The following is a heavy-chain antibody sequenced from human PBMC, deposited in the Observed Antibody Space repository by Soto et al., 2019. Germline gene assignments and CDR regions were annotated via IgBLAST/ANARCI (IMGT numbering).Heavy chain of an antibody. CDR3: ASGLYYSTTSGYPHY. Sequence: EVQLVESGGGWVQPDRSLRLYCAASGFTFDDYAMHWVLQAPGKGLEWVTCISWNSDTLGYADSVKGRFTISRDNDKNSLYLQMSSLRPAETACYYCASGLYYSTTSGYPHYWGQGTLVTVSS. CDR1: GFTFDDYA. D-gene: IGHD3-22*01. J-gene: IGHJ4*02. CDR2: ISWNSDTL. V-gene: IGHV3-9*01.